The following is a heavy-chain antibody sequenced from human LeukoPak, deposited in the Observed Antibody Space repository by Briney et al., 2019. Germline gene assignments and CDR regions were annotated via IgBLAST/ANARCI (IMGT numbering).Heavy chain of an antibody. V-gene: IGHV1-18*01. CDR1: GYTFVIYG. J-gene: IGHJ5*02. CDR2: ISPYDGDT. CDR3: ARDYCTRGGDCYKEDLFDP. D-gene: IGHD2-21*02. Sequence: ASVTVSFKASGYTFVIYGISWVRQAPGQGLEWMAWISPYDGDTNYAQKFEGRVTMTTETSTNTAYMELRSLRSDDTAIYYCARDYCTRGGDCYKEDLFDPWGQGTLVTVSA.